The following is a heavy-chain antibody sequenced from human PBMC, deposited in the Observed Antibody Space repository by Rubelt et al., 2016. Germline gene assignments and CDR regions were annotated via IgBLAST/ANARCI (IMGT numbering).Heavy chain of an antibody. J-gene: IGHJ4*02. D-gene: IGHD3-3*01. CDR3: ARGPSYYDFWSGPQGY. V-gene: IGHV3-66*01. Sequence: QAPGKGLECVSIIYSGGTTYYADSVKGRFTISRDNSKNTLYLQMNSLTVEDTAVYYCARGPSYYDFWSGPQGYWGQGTLVTVSS. CDR2: IYSGGTT.